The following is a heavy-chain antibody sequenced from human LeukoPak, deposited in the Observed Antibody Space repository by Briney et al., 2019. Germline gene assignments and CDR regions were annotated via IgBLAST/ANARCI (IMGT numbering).Heavy chain of an antibody. CDR3: ARDPSDTAMTTFDY. D-gene: IGHD5-18*01. CDR1: GFTFSYHW. CDR2: IKNDGTVK. V-gene: IGHV3-7*01. J-gene: IGHJ4*02. Sequence: GSLRLSCAASGFTFSYHWMTWVRQAPGKGLEWVANIKNDGTVKNYVDSVKGRFTISRDNAKNSLYLQMNSLRAEDTAVYYCARDPSDTAMTTFDYWGQGTLVTVSS.